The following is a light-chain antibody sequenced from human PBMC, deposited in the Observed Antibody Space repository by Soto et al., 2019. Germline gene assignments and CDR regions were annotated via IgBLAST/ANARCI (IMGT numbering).Light chain of an antibody. V-gene: IGLV2-14*01. CDR3: SSYTAFSTWV. Sequence: QYALTQPASVSGSPGQSITISCTGTSNDVGGYNYVSWYQQHPGKAPQLIIYEVSNRPSGVSHRFSGYKSGDTASLTISGLQAEDGADYYCSSYTAFSTWVFGGGTKVTVL. CDR2: EVS. J-gene: IGLJ3*02. CDR1: SNDVGGYNY.